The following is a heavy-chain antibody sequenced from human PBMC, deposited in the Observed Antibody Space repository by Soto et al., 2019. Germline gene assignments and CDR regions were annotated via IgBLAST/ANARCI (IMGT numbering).Heavy chain of an antibody. V-gene: IGHV4-34*01. CDR1: GGSFSGYY. J-gene: IGHJ6*02. CDR2: INHSGST. Sequence: SETLSLTCAVYGGSFSGYYWSWIRQPPGKGLEWIGEINHSGSTNYNPSLKSRVTISVDTSKNQFSLKLSSVTAADTAVYYCARGFGSGWLHYYYYGMDVWGQGTTVTVSS. D-gene: IGHD6-19*01. CDR3: ARGFGSGWLHYYYYGMDV.